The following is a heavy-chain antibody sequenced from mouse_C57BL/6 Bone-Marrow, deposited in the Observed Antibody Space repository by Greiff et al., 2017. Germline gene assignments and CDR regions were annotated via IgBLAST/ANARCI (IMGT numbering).Heavy chain of an antibody. D-gene: IGHD1-1*02. CDR3: ASYGGKGYAMDY. CDR1: GYAFTNYL. J-gene: IGHJ4*01. CDR2: INPGSGGT. V-gene: IGHV1-54*01. Sequence: VQLQQSGAELVRPGPSVKVSCKASGYAFTNYLIEWVKQRPGQGLEWIGVINPGSGGTNYNEKFKGKATLTADKSSSTAYMQLSSLTSEDSAVYFCASYGGKGYAMDYWGQGTSVTVSS.